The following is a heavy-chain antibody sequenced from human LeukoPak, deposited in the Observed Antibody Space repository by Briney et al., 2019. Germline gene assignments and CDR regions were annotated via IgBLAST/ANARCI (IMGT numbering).Heavy chain of an antibody. CDR1: GFTFSDSY. V-gene: IGHV3-11*04. CDR2: IDKSGGTT. Sequence: GGSLRLSCAASGFTFSDSYMTWIRQAPGKGLEWVAFIDKSGGTTYYADSVKGRFTISRDNAKNSLYLQMNSLRAEDKAVYYCAELGITMIGGVWGKGTTVTISS. J-gene: IGHJ6*04. D-gene: IGHD3-10*02. CDR3: AELGITMIGGV.